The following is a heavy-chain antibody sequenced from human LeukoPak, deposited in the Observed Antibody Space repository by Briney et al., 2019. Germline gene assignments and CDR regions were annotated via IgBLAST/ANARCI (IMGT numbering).Heavy chain of an antibody. CDR2: ITGSGDST. D-gene: IGHD5-24*01. Sequence: GESLRLSCAASGFTFRGYAMSWVRQAPGKGLEWVSGITGSGDSTYYADSVKGRFTISRDNAKNSLFLQMNSPRAEDTAVYYCARGQGLQLKSGSDYWGQGTLVTVSS. CDR1: GFTFRGYA. V-gene: IGHV3-23*01. CDR3: ARGQGLQLKSGSDY. J-gene: IGHJ4*02.